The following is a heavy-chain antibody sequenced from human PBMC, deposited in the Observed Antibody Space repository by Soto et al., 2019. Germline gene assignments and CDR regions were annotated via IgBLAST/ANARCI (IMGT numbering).Heavy chain of an antibody. Sequence: SETLPLTCTVSGGSVSIGSFYWSWIRQPPGMGLEWIGFVYYIGRTNYNPSLKSRVAISVDTSKNQFSLKLSSVTAADTAVYYCAAGYRNSLFEPWGQGTRVTVSS. V-gene: IGHV4-61*01. J-gene: IGHJ5*02. D-gene: IGHD2-15*01. CDR3: AAGYRNSLFEP. CDR1: GGSVSIGSFY. CDR2: VYYIGRT.